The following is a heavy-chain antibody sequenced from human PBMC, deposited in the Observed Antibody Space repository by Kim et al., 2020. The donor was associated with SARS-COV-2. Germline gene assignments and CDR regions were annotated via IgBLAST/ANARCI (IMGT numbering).Heavy chain of an antibody. D-gene: IGHD4-4*01. CDR2: IIGSGTTI. J-gene: IGHJ4*02. CDR3: ARGPNYSPFDY. Sequence: GGSLRLSCAASGFTFSSYEMNWVRQAPGKGPEWVSYIIGSGTTIYYADSVRGRFTISRDNDKNSLYLQMNSLRAEDTAVYYCARGPNYSPFDYWGQGTLVTVSS. CDR1: GFTFSSYE. V-gene: IGHV3-48*03.